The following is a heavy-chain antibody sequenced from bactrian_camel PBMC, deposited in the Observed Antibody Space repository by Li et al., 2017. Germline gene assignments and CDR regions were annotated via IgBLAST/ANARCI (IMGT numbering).Heavy chain of an antibody. D-gene: IGHD1*01. CDR3: AASQRPTYCAIGLDTDDYGY. CDR2: IGLHGTT. V-gene: IGHV3S53*01. CDR1: GYDYAMRWC. J-gene: IGHJ4*01. Sequence: HVQLVESGGGSVESGGSLRLSCAAPGYDYAMRWCMAWFRQRPGRQREGVAAIGLHGTTNYEDRVDRFTISRDNAKNTLYLQMNGLEPGDTAVYYCAASQRPTYCAIGLDTDDYGYWGQGTQVTVS.